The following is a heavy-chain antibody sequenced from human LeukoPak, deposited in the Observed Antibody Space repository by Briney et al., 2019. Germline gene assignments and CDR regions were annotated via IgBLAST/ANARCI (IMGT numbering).Heavy chain of an antibody. Sequence: GGPLRLSCAASGFSVSSDYMTWVRQAPGKGLEWVSVIYSGGSTYYADSVKGRFTISRDTAKNSLYLQMNSLRAEDTAVYYCARVSFCPRCHFDYWGQGTLVTVSS. CDR3: ARVSFCPRCHFDY. CDR2: IYSGGST. V-gene: IGHV3-53*01. J-gene: IGHJ4*02. D-gene: IGHD2/OR15-2a*01. CDR1: GFSVSSDY.